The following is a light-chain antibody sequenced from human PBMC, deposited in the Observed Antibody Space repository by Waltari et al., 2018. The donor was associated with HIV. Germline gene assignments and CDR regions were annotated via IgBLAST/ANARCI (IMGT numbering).Light chain of an antibody. Sequence: YVLTQPPSVSVVPGQTATVACIGHKIGTKYGHWYRQMPGQAPEVVVHDDNDRPSEIPVRISGSNSGDMATLRIENVESDDEAVYSCQVWDPNDDWVFGGGTKLTVL. J-gene: IGLJ3*02. CDR1: KIGTKY. V-gene: IGLV3-21*02. CDR3: QVWDPNDDWV. CDR2: DDN.